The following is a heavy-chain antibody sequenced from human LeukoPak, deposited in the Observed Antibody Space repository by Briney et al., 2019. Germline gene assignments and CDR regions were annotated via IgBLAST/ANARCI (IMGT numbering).Heavy chain of an antibody. CDR3: ARDLTADDSGGYLEDAFDV. CDR1: GFTFSSYI. V-gene: IGHV3-21*01. CDR2: ISSSSTHI. Sequence: GGSLRLSCAASGFTFSSYIMNWVRQAPGKGLEYVSSISSSSTHIYYADSLKGRFTISRDNAKNSLYLQMNSLRAEDTAVYYCARDLTADDSGGYLEDAFDVWGQGTMVTVSS. D-gene: IGHD3-22*01. J-gene: IGHJ3*01.